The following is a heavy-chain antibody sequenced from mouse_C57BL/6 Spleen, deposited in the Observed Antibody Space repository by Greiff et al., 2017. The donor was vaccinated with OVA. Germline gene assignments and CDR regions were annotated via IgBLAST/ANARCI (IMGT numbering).Heavy chain of an antibody. CDR1: GYTFTDYY. CDR3: ARSGQLRDGRLAY. Sequence: VHVKQSGPVLVKPGASVKMSCKASGYTFTDYYMNWVKQSHGKSLEWIGVINPYNGGTSYNQKFKGKATLTVDKSSSQAYMELNSLTSEDSAVYYSARSGQLRDGRLAYWGQGTLVTVSA. D-gene: IGHD3-2*02. V-gene: IGHV1-19*01. J-gene: IGHJ3*01. CDR2: INPYNGGT.